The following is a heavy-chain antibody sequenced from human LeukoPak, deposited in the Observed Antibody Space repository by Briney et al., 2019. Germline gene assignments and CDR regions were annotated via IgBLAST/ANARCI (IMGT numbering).Heavy chain of an antibody. V-gene: IGHV3-23*01. CDR1: GFTFSSYA. CDR2: ISGSGGST. J-gene: IGHJ4*02. D-gene: IGHD1-26*01. CDR3: AKVESDYSGSYHFDY. Sequence: GGSLRLSCAASGFTFSSYAMSWVRQAPGKGLEWVSAISGSGGSTYYADSVKGRFTISRDNSKNTLYLQMNSLRAEDTAVYYCAKVESDYSGSYHFDYWGQGTLDTVSS.